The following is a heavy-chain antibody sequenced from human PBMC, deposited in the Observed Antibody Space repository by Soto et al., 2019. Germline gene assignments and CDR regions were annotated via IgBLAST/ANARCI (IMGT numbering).Heavy chain of an antibody. D-gene: IGHD2-8*01. CDR2: ISGSGGHT. V-gene: IGHV3-23*01. CDR3: AKIEMGWFAH. CDR1: GFSFFSYA. J-gene: IGHJ5*02. Sequence: PVRLLTLFCTGSGFSFFSYAMSWVRQAPGKGLEWVSTISGSGGHTYYADSVKGRFVVSRDNDKNTVYLHMSSLTGEDTAVYFCAKIEMGWFAHWGQGT.